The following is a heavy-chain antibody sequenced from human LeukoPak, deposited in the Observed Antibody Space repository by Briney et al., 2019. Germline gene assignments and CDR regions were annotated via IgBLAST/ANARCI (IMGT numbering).Heavy chain of an antibody. Sequence: GGSLRLSCVASGFIFSTYSMNWVRQAPGKGLEWVSSISSTSSYIYYADSLKGRFTISRDNAKNSLFLQMNSLRTEDTAVYYCARVRAGEDWFDPWGQGTLVTVSS. CDR3: ARVRAGEDWFDP. V-gene: IGHV3-21*04. CDR2: ISSTSSYI. CDR1: GFIFSTYS. J-gene: IGHJ5*02. D-gene: IGHD4-17*01.